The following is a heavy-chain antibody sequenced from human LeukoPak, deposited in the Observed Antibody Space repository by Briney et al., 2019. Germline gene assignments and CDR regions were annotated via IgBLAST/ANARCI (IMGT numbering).Heavy chain of an antibody. Sequence: ATVKVSCKASGYTFTGYYMHWARQAPGQGLEWMGWINPNSGGTNYAQKFQGGVTMTRDTSISTAYMELSRLRSDDTAVYYCARQSYSSSWYKSVVYLDYWGQGTLVTVSS. CDR3: ARQSYSSSWYKSVVYLDY. CDR2: INPNSGGT. J-gene: IGHJ4*02. V-gene: IGHV1-2*02. D-gene: IGHD6-13*01. CDR1: GYTFTGYY.